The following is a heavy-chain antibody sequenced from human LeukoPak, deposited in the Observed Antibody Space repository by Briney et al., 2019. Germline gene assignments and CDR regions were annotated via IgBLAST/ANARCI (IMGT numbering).Heavy chain of an antibody. V-gene: IGHV1-18*01. J-gene: IGHJ4*02. D-gene: IGHD3-3*01. CDR3: ARDYSLWDDFWSGYQVAPDY. CDR2: ISAYNGNT. Sequence: GASVKVSCKASGYTFTSYGISWVRQAPGQGLEWMGWISAYNGNTNYAQKLQGRVTMTTDTSTSTAYMELRSLRSDDTAVYYCARDYSLWDDFWSGYQVAPDYWGQGTLVTVSS. CDR1: GYTFTSYG.